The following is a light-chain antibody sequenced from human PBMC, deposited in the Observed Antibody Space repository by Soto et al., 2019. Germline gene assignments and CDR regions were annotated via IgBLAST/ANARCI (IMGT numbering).Light chain of an antibody. CDR3: QQYGSSPPYT. Sequence: EIVLTQSPGTLSLSPGERATLSCRASHNVSSTYLAWYQQKPGQAPRLLIYGASSRATGIPDRFSGSGSGTDFPLTISRLEPEDFAVYYCQQYGSSPPYTFGQGTKLEIK. CDR1: HNVSSTY. V-gene: IGKV3-20*01. J-gene: IGKJ2*01. CDR2: GAS.